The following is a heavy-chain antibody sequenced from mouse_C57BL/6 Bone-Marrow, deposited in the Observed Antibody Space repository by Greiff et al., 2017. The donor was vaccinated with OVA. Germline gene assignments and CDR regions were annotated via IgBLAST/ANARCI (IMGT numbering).Heavy chain of an antibody. CDR1: GYTFTSYW. Sequence: QVQLQQPGAELVMPGASVKLSCKASGYTFTSYWMHWVKQRPGQGLEWIGEIDPSDSYTNYNQKFKGKSTLTVDKSSSTAYMQLSRLTSEDSAVYYWASTVVVRYAMDYWGQGTSVTVSA. J-gene: IGHJ4*01. CDR2: IDPSDSYT. V-gene: IGHV1-69*01. D-gene: IGHD1-1*01. CDR3: ASTVVVRYAMDY.